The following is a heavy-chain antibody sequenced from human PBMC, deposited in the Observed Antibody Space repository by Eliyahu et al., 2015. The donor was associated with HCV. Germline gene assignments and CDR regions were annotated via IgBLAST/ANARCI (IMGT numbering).Heavy chain of an antibody. CDR3: ARDGVTIFGRFDP. J-gene: IGHJ5*02. D-gene: IGHD3-3*01. V-gene: IGHV3-21*01. Sequence: EVQLVESGGGLVKPGGSLRLSCAASGFTFSSYSMNWVRQAPGKGLEWVSSISSSSSYIYYADSVKGRFTISRDNAKNSLYLQMNSLRAEDTAVYYCARDGVTIFGRFDPWGQGTLVTVSS. CDR1: GFTFSSYS. CDR2: ISSSSSYI.